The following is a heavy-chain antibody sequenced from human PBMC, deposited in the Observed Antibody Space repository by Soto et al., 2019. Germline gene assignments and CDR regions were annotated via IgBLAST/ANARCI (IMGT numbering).Heavy chain of an antibody. J-gene: IGHJ4*02. CDR1: GGSFSGYY. D-gene: IGHD5-18*01. V-gene: IGHV4-34*01. CDR3: ARVLGYPYGHVPLDC. Sequence: QVQLQQWGAGLLKPSETLSLTCAVYGGSFSGYYWSWIRQPPGKGLEWIGEINHSGSTNYNPSLKSRVPLTIDPSKHQFTLTLSSVPAAHAALYYCARVLGYPYGHVPLDCWGQGTLVTVSS. CDR2: INHSGST.